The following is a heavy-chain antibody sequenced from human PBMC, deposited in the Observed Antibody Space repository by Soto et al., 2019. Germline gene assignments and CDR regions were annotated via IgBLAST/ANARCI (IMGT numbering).Heavy chain of an antibody. D-gene: IGHD3-10*01. J-gene: IGHJ4*02. CDR3: ARGGDGDNSEPLDY. CDR2: IYAGGKI. V-gene: IGHV3-53*02. CDR1: GFTVSTNY. Sequence: EVQLVETGGGLIQPGGSLRLSCAASGFTVSTNYMAWIRQAPGKGLEWVSVIYAGGKIYYADSVKGRFTISRDNSKNTLYLQMNRLRAEDTAIYYFARGGDGDNSEPLDYWGQGTLVTVSS.